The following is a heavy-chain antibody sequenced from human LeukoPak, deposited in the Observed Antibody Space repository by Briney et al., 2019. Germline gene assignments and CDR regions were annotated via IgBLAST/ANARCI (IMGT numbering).Heavy chain of an antibody. V-gene: IGHV3-48*03. CDR1: GFTFSSYE. CDR2: ISSSGSTI. CDR3: ARGTYHNWFDS. J-gene: IGHJ5*01. Sequence: GGSLRLSCAAPGFTFSSYEMNWVRQAPGKGLEWVSYISSSGSTIYYADSVKGRFTISRDNAKNSLYLQMNSLRAEDTAFYYCARGTYHNWFDSWGQGTLVTVSS. D-gene: IGHD3-10*01.